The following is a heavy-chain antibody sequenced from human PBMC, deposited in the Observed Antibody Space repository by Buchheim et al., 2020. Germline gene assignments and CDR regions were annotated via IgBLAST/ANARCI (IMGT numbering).Heavy chain of an antibody. CDR1: GFTFSSYG. Sequence: QVQLVESGGGVVQPGRSLRLSCAASGFTFSSYGMHWVRQAPGKGLEWVAVIWYDGSNKYYADSVKGRFTISRDNSKKTLYLQMNSLRAEDTAVYYCARDGSLVGAPYYFDYWGQGTL. J-gene: IGHJ4*02. V-gene: IGHV3-33*01. CDR2: IWYDGSNK. D-gene: IGHD1-26*01. CDR3: ARDGSLVGAPYYFDY.